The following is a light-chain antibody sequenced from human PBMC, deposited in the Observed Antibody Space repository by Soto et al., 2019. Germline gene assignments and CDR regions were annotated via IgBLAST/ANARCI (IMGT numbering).Light chain of an antibody. J-gene: IGLJ3*02. Sequence: QSVLTQPASVSGSPGQSITISCTGTSRDVGGYNYVSWYQKHPGKALKLIIYEVTNRPSGVSNRFSGSKSGNTASLTISGLQAEDEADYYCSSYTSTVTLVFGGGTKVTVL. CDR2: EVT. V-gene: IGLV2-14*01. CDR1: SRDVGGYNY. CDR3: SSYTSTVTLV.